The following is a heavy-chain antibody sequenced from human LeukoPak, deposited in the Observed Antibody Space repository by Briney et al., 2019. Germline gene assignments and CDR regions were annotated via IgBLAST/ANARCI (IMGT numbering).Heavy chain of an antibody. V-gene: IGHV3-74*01. Sequence: GGSLRLSCAASGFTFSSYWMHWVRQAPGKGLVWGSRINNDGSSTSYADSVKGRFTISRDNAKNTLYLQMNSLRAEDTAVYYCARWRGDLNWFDPWGQGTLVTVSS. D-gene: IGHD3-16*01. J-gene: IGHJ5*02. CDR2: INNDGSST. CDR1: GFTFSSYW. CDR3: ARWRGDLNWFDP.